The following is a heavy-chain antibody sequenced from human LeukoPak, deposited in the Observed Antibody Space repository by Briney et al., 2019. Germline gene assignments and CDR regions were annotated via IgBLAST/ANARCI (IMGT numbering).Heavy chain of an antibody. V-gene: IGHV3-23*01. J-gene: IGHJ4*02. Sequence: GGSLRLSCAASGFTFSSYAMSWVRQAPGKGLEWVSAISGSGGSTYYADSVKGRFTISRDNSKNTLYLQMNSLRVEDTAVYYCAKEIPSGIAAAGRGIDYWGQGTLVTVSS. D-gene: IGHD6-13*01. CDR3: AKEIPSGIAAAGRGIDY. CDR1: GFTFSSYA. CDR2: ISGSGGST.